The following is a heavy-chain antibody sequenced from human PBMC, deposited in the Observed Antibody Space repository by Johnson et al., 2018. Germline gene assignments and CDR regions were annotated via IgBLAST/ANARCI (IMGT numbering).Heavy chain of an antibody. V-gene: IGHV4-34*01. CDR3: ARSGGSSWYLSL. Sequence: QVQLQQWGAGLLKPSETRSLTCVVNGGSFSGNYWSWIRQPPGKGREWIGEINQSGATNYDPSLRRRVPISKDTSNNQFSLTLPSLTAADTAFYYCARSGGSSWYLSLWGQGTLVTVSS. J-gene: IGHJ1*01. CDR1: GGSFSGNY. CDR2: INQSGAT. D-gene: IGHD6-13*01.